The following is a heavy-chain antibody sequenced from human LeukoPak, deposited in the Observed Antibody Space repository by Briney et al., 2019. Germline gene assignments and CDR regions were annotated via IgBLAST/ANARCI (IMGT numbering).Heavy chain of an antibody. Sequence: PGRSLRLSCAASGFTFDDYAMHWVRQAPGKGLEWVSGISWNSGSIGYADSVKGRFTISRDNAKNSLYLQMNSLRAEDTALYYCAKDIGVSGWYYFDYWGQGTLVTVSS. D-gene: IGHD6-19*01. J-gene: IGHJ4*02. V-gene: IGHV3-9*01. CDR3: AKDIGVSGWYYFDY. CDR2: ISWNSGSI. CDR1: GFTFDDYA.